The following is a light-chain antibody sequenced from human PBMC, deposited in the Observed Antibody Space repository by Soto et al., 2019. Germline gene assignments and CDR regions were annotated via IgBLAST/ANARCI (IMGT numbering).Light chain of an antibody. V-gene: IGLV1-40*01. Sequence: QSVLTQPPSVSGAPGQRVTISCSGSSSNIGTGYDVHSYQQLPEAAPKLLIYENNNRPSGVPDRFSGSRSGTSASLAITGLEADDAADYYCQSYDSTLSAPIFGGGTKVTVL. CDR3: QSYDSTLSAPI. CDR1: SSNIGTGYD. J-gene: IGLJ2*01. CDR2: ENN.